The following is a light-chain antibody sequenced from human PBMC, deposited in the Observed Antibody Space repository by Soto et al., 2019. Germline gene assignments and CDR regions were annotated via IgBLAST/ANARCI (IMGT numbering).Light chain of an antibody. Sequence: QSVLTQPPSASGSPGQSVTISCTGTSSDFGCYNFVSWYQQHPGKAPKLMIYEVSKRPSGVPDRFSGSNSGNTASLTVSGLQADDEADYYYSSYAGSNKGFVLGAGTKVTVL. V-gene: IGLV2-8*01. J-gene: IGLJ1*01. CDR2: EVS. CDR1: SSDFGCYNF. CDR3: SSYAGSNKGFV.